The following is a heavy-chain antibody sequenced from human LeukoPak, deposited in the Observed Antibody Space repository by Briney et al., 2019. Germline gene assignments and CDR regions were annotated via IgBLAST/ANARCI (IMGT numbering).Heavy chain of an antibody. CDR3: AKQPGYSYGYFDY. V-gene: IGHV3-23*01. D-gene: IGHD5-18*01. CDR1: GFTFSSYG. Sequence: GGSLRLSCAASGFTFSSYGMSWVRQAPGKGLEWVSAISGSGGSTYYADSVKGRFTISRDNSKNTLYLQMNSLRAEDTAVYYCAKQPGYSYGYFDYWGQGTLVTVSS. J-gene: IGHJ4*02. CDR2: ISGSGGST.